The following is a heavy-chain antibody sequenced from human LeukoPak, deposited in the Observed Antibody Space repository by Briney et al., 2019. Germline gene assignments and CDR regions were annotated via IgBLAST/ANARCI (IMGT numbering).Heavy chain of an antibody. CDR2: ISGYNGNT. D-gene: IGHD2-2*01. J-gene: IGHJ5*02. CDR3: ARMYYSNKRGPNWFDP. CDR1: GYTFTTYG. Sequence: GALVKVSCKASGYTFTTYGISWVRQAPGQGLEWMGWISGYNGNTNYAQKFQGRVTITRNTSISTAYMELSSLRSEDTAVYYCARMYYSNKRGPNWFDPWGQETPVTVSS. V-gene: IGHV1-18*01.